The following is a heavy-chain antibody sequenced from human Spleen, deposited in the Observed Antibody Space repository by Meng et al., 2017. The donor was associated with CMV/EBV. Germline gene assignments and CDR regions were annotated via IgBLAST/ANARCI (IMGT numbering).Heavy chain of an antibody. CDR3: TQDPGF. CDR1: GFSVSTGGEG. CDR2: IYWNDDK. Sequence: TLTLTCTLSGFSVSTGGEGVGWIRQPPGKALEWLALIYWNDDKRYSPSLKSRLTITKDTSKNQVVLTMTNMDPLDTATYYCTQDPGFWGQGTLVTVSS. V-gene: IGHV2-5*01. J-gene: IGHJ4*02.